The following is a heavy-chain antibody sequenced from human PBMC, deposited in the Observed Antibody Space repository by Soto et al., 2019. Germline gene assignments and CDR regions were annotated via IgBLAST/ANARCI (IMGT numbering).Heavy chain of an antibody. D-gene: IGHD3-3*01. CDR1: GYTFTGYS. CDR2: INPICGTA. CDR3: ASRPYYDFWSGPRAYYYYGMDV. Sequence: SVKVSCKASGYTFTGYSMRWVRQAPGQGREWMGGINPICGTANYAQKFQGRVTITGDESTSTAYMELSSLRSEDTAVYYCASRPYYDFWSGPRAYYYYGMDVWGQGTTVTVSS. V-gene: IGHV1-69*13. J-gene: IGHJ6*02.